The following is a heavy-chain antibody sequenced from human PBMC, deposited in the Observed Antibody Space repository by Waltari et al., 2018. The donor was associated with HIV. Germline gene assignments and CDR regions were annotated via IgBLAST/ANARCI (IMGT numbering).Heavy chain of an antibody. V-gene: IGHV4-39*01. CDR1: GGSVRSSSYF. J-gene: IGHJ2*01. CDR3: ARHALRVGAAYWNFDL. Sequence: QLQLQESGPGLVKPSETLSLTCTVSGGSVRSSSYFWGWIRQPPGKGLEWVGRIYYTGSAYYNPSLKSRVTISVDTSKNQFSLKVTSVTAADTAVYYCARHALRVGAAYWNFDLWGRGTLVTVSS. D-gene: IGHD1-26*01. CDR2: IYYTGSA.